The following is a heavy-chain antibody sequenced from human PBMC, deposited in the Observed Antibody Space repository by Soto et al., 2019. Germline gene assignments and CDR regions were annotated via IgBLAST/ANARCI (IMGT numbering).Heavy chain of an antibody. CDR2: ISSSSSTI. D-gene: IGHD4-17*01. Sequence: GGALRLSCAASGLTFSSYSMNWGRQAPGKGLEWVSYISSSSSTIYYADSVKGRFTISRDNAKNSLYLQMNSLRAEDTAVYYCAREHDYGDYGANAFDIWGQGTMVTVSS. V-gene: IGHV3-48*01. CDR1: GLTFSSYS. J-gene: IGHJ3*02. CDR3: AREHDYGDYGANAFDI.